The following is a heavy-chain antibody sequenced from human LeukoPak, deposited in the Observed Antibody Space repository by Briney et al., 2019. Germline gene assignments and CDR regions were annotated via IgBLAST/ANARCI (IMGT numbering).Heavy chain of an antibody. Sequence: SEILSLTCAVYGGSFKGYFWSWIRPPPGEGLEWIAEINHSGSTNYNPSLKSRVTMSVDTSKNQFSLKLSSVTAADTAVYYCARGGLDTRQGGYFDYWGQETLVTVSS. D-gene: IGHD5-18*01. CDR3: ARGGLDTRQGGYFDY. V-gene: IGHV4-34*01. CDR1: GGSFKGYF. J-gene: IGHJ4*02. CDR2: INHSGST.